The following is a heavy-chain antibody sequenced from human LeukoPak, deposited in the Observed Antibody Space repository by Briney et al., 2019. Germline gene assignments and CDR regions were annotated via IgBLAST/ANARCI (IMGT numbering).Heavy chain of an antibody. CDR2: IIPIFGTA. J-gene: IGHJ3*02. V-gene: IGHV1-69*13. CDR3: ASPLRYIDAFDI. Sequence: ASVKVSCKASGYTFTSYAMNWVRQAPGQGLEWMGGIIPIFGTANYAQKFQGRVTITADESTSTAYMELSSLRSEDTAVYYCASPLRYIDAFDIWGQGTMVTVSS. D-gene: IGHD3-9*01. CDR1: GYTFTSYA.